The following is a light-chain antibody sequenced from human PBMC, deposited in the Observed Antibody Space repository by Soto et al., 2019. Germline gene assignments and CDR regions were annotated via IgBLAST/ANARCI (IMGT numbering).Light chain of an antibody. Sequence: DIVMTQSPDSLTVSLGERATINCKSSQSILSSSNNKNYLVWYQQKPGQPPKVLINWASTRESGVPDRFSGRGSGADFTLTISRLQAEDVGVYYCQQYYSTPPTFGCGTKLEIK. CDR2: WAS. J-gene: IGKJ4*01. CDR1: QSILSSSNNKNY. V-gene: IGKV4-1*01. CDR3: QQYYSTPPT.